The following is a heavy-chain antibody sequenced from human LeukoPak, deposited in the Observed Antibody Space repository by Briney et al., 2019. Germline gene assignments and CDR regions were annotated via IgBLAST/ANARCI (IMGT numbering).Heavy chain of an antibody. J-gene: IGHJ4*02. CDR3: AREEYSSDWYGHDS. Sequence: PSETLSLTCSVSGVSISNTNYYWAWLRQSPGRGLEWIGSIYYTGTTFDNPSLKSRVTLSVDTSKNQFSLRLTSVTAADTAFYYCAREEYSSDWYGHDSWGQGTLVTVSS. V-gene: IGHV4-39*07. CDR1: GVSISNTNYY. CDR2: IYYTGTT. D-gene: IGHD6-13*01.